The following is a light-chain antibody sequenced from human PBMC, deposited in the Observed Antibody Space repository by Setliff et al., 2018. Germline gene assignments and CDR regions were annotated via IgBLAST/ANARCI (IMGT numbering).Light chain of an antibody. CDR1: NIGGKS. J-gene: IGLJ1*01. CDR3: QVWDSGSEHYV. V-gene: IGLV3-21*04. CDR2: YDS. Sequence: SYELTQPPSVPVAPGKTARITCGGNNIGGKSVNWYQQKPGQAPVLAIYYDSDRPSGIPERFFGSTSGNTATLTISRVEAGDEADYYCQVWDSGSEHYVFGTGTKVTVL.